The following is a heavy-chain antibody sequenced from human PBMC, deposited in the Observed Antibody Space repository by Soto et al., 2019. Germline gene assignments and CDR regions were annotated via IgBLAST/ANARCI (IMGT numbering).Heavy chain of an antibody. J-gene: IGHJ4*02. CDR2: IWYDGSNK. CDR3: ARGSSSWYGDYFDF. CDR1: GFTFSSYG. V-gene: IGHV3-33*01. D-gene: IGHD6-13*01. Sequence: PGGSLRLSCAASGFTFSSYGMHWVRQAPGKGLEWVAVIWYDGSNKYYADSVKGRFTSSRDNSKNTLYLQMNSLRGEDTAAAYCARGSSSWYGDYFDFWGQGTLVTVSS.